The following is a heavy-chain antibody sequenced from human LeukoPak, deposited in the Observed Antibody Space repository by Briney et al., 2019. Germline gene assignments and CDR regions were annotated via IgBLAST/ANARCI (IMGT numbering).Heavy chain of an antibody. D-gene: IGHD5-24*01. CDR3: VGDGRDAYNIYFQH. V-gene: IGHV3-64D*06. CDR1: GFTFSSYV. CDR2: ISSNGGST. Sequence: GGSLRLSCSASGFTFSSYVMHWVRQAPGKGLEYVSVISSNGGSTDYADSVKGRFTISRDNSKKTVYLQMSSLRAEDTAVYYCVGDGRDAYNIYFQHWGQGTLVTVSS. J-gene: IGHJ1*01.